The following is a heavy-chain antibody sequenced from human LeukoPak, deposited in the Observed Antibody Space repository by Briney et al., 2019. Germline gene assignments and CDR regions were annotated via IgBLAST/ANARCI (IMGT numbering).Heavy chain of an antibody. CDR3: ARDGLRDYGGNWFDP. CDR2: IGTRGITI. D-gene: IGHD4-17*01. Sequence: GRSLRLSCAASGFTFSRYGMHWVRQAPGKGLEWVSYIGTRGITIEYADSVKGRFTISRDNAKNSLYLQMNSLRAEDTAVYYCARDGLRDYGGNWFDPWGQGTLVTVSS. J-gene: IGHJ5*02. CDR1: GFTFSRYG. V-gene: IGHV3-48*03.